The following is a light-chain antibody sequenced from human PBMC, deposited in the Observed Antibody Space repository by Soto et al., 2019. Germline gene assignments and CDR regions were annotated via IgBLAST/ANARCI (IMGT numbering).Light chain of an antibody. CDR1: SSDVGGYNY. J-gene: IGLJ2*01. Sequence: QSALTQPASVSGSPGPSITISCTGTSSDVGGYNYVSWYQHHPGKAPELMIYGVSNRPSGVSNRFSGSKSGNTASLTISGLQAEDEADYYCSSYTGSSTLLFGGGTKLTVL. CDR3: SSYTGSSTLL. CDR2: GVS. V-gene: IGLV2-14*03.